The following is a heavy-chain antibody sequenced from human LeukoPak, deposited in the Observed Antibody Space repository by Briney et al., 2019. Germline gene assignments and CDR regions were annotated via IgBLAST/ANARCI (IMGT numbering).Heavy chain of an antibody. V-gene: IGHV3-21*01. CDR3: ARDSYCGGDCYSPSAFDI. Sequence: GGSLRLSCAASGFTFSSYSMNWVRQAPGKGLEWVSSISSSSSYIYYADSVKGRFTISRDNAKNSLYLQMNSLRAEDTAVYYCARDSYCGGDCYSPSAFDIWGQGTMVTVSS. CDR1: GFTFSSYS. J-gene: IGHJ3*02. CDR2: ISSSSSYI. D-gene: IGHD2-21*02.